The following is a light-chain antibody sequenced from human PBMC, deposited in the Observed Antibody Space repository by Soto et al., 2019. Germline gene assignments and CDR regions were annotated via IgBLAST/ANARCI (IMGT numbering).Light chain of an antibody. J-gene: IGKJ5*01. V-gene: IGKV3-11*01. CDR3: QQRGNWPPIT. CDR2: DAS. CDR1: QSISNY. Sequence: EIVLTQSPATLSFSPGEGATLSCRASQSISNYLAWYQQKPGQAPRLLIYDASNRATGIPGRFSGSGSGTDFTLTNSSLEPEDFAVYYCQQRGNWPPITFGQGTRLEIK.